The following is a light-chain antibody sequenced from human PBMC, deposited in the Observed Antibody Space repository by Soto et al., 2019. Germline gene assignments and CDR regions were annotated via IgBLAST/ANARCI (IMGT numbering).Light chain of an antibody. V-gene: IGKV3-11*01. CDR3: QQYGSSPET. CDR1: HSISSY. Sequence: EILLTQSPATLSLCPGERDTLSCRASHSISSYLAWYQQKPGQPPRLVIHDASNRATGIPARFSGTGSGTDFXLTISSLEPEDFAVYYCQQYGSSPETFGQGTKV. CDR2: DAS. J-gene: IGKJ1*01.